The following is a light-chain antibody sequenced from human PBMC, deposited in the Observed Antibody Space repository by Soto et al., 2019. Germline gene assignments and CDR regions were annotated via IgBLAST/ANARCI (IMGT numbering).Light chain of an antibody. CDR2: GAS. Sequence: EIVMPQSPAPLSVSPGARATLSCRASQSISSELAWYQQRPGQPPRLLIYGASTRATGVPDRFTGSGSGSDFTLTISGLQSEDFAVYYCQQGHNWPLTFGQGTRLEI. V-gene: IGKV3-15*01. J-gene: IGKJ2*01. CDR3: QQGHNWPLT. CDR1: QSISSE.